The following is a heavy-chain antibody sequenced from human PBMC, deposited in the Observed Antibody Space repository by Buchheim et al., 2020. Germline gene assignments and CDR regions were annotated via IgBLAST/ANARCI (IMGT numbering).Heavy chain of an antibody. CDR3: ARGPDTIFGEDWFDP. CDR1: GGSFSGYY. D-gene: IGHD3-3*01. CDR2: INHSGST. J-gene: IGHJ5*02. V-gene: IGHV4-34*01. Sequence: QVQLQQWGAGLLKPSETLSLTCAVYGGSFSGYYWSWIRQPPGKGLEWIGEINHSGSTNYNPSLKSRVTISVDTSKNQFSLKLSSVTAADTAVYYCARGPDTIFGEDWFDPWGQGTL.